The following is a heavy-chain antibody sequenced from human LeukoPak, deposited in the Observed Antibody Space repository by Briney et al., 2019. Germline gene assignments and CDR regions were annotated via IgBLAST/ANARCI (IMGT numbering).Heavy chain of an antibody. D-gene: IGHD2-2*01. CDR3: ATYDYYMDV. Sequence: KPSETLSLTCTVSNGSISSYFWSWIRQPAAKGLEWIGRIYTSGSTNYNPSLKSRVTMSLDTSKNHFSLKLRSVTAADTAVYYCATYDYYMDVWGKGTTVTVSS. V-gene: IGHV4-4*07. CDR2: IYTSGST. CDR1: NGSISSYF. J-gene: IGHJ6*03.